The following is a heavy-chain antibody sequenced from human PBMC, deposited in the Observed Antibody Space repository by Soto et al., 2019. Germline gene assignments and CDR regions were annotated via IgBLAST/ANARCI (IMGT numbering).Heavy chain of an antibody. V-gene: IGHV5-51*01. CDR3: ARHVSVTTSSLDY. CDR1: GYSFTSYW. J-gene: IGHJ4*02. CDR2: IHPGDSDT. D-gene: IGHD4-17*01. Sequence: GESLKISCEASGYSFTSYWIGWVRQMPGKGLEWMGIIHPGDSDTKYSPSFQGQVTISVDKSINTAYLQWSSLKASDTAMYYCARHVSVTTSSLDYWGQGTLVTVSS.